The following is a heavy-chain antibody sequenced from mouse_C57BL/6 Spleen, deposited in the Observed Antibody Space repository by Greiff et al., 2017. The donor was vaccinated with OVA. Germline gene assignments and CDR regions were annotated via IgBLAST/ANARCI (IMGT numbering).Heavy chain of an antibody. Sequence: LVKPGASVKLSCKATGYTFTGYWIEWVKQRPGHGLEWIGEILPGSGSTNYNEKFKGKAIFTADTSSNTAYMQLSSLTTEDSAIYYCAGPSTTVPYYFDDWGQGTTLTVSS. D-gene: IGHD1-1*01. V-gene: IGHV1-9*01. J-gene: IGHJ2*01. CDR1: GYTFTGYW. CDR3: AGPSTTVPYYFDD. CDR2: ILPGSGST.